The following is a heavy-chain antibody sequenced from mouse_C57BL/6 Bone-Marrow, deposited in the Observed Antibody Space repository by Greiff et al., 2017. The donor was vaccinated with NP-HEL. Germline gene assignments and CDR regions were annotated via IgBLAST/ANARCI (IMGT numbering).Heavy chain of an antibody. CDR1: GYTFTSYW. D-gene: IGHD1-1*01. V-gene: IGHV1-64*01. CDR2: IHPTSGST. CDR3: ARGPYYYGSVQHYFDY. J-gene: IGHJ2*01. Sequence: VQLQQPGAELVKPGASVKLSCKASGYTFTSYWMHWVKQRPGQGLEWIGMIHPTSGSTNYNEKFKSKATLTVDKSSSTAYMQLSSLTSEDSAVYYCARGPYYYGSVQHYFDYWGQGTTLTVSS.